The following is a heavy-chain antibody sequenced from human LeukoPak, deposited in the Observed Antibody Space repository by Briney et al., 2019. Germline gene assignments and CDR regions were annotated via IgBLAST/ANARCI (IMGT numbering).Heavy chain of an antibody. CDR2: IYYSGST. J-gene: IGHJ3*02. D-gene: IGHD3-10*01. Sequence: SETLSLTCTVSGGSFSSYYWSWIRQPPGKGLEWIGYIYYSGSTNYNPSLKSRVTISVDTSKNQFSLKLSSVTAADTAVYYCARAFPRGNYYGAFDIWGQGTMVTVSS. CDR1: GGSFSSYY. V-gene: IGHV4-59*01. CDR3: ARAFPRGNYYGAFDI.